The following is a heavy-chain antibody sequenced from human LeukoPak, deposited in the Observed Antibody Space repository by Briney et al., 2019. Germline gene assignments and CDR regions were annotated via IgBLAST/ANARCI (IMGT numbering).Heavy chain of an antibody. CDR3: ARQWEYQLSNWFDP. CDR1: GGSISSGGYS. V-gene: IGHV4-30-2*01. CDR2: IYHSGST. D-gene: IGHD2-2*01. J-gene: IGHJ5*02. Sequence: SETLSLTCAVSGGSISSGGYSWRWIRQPPGKGLEWIGYIYHSGSTYYNPSLKSRVTISVDRSKNQFSLKLSSVTAADTAVYYCARQWEYQLSNWFDPWGQGTLVTVSS.